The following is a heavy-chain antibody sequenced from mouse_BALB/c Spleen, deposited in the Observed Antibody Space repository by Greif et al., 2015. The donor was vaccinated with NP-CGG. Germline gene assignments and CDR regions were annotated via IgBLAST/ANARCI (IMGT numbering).Heavy chain of an antibody. CDR3: ATYHYGWYFDV. Sequence: EVMLVESGAELVKPGASVKLSCTASGFNIKDTYMHWVKQRPEQGLEWIGRIDPANGNTKYDPKFQGKATITADTSSNTAYLQLSSLTSEDTAVYYCATYHYGWYFDVWGAGTTVPVSS. V-gene: IGHV14-3*02. CDR1: GFNIKDTY. D-gene: IGHD2-4*01. CDR2: IDPANGNT. J-gene: IGHJ1*01.